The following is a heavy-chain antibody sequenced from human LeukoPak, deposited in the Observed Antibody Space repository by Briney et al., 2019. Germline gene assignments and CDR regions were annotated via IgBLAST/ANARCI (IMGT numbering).Heavy chain of an antibody. CDR1: GFTFSHYA. Sequence: GGSLRLSCEASGFTFSHYAMNWVRQAPGKGLEWVSAVSGYSDRIYYADSVKGRFTISRDNSHDTLSLQMNSLRAEDTAVYYCAKGHGDYIPAEYIQHWGQGTLVTVSS. V-gene: IGHV3-23*01. D-gene: IGHD4-17*01. CDR2: VSGYSDRI. CDR3: AKGHGDYIPAEYIQH. J-gene: IGHJ1*01.